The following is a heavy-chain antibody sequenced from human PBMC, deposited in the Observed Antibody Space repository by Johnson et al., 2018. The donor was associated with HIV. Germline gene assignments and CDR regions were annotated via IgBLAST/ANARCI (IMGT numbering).Heavy chain of an antibody. CDR3: ASCGGDCRDAFDI. D-gene: IGHD2-21*02. J-gene: IGHJ3*02. CDR1: EFTFSSYA. Sequence: QVQLVESGGGVVQPGRSLRLSCAASEFTFSSYAMHWVRQAPGKGLEWVAVISYDGSNRYYADSVKGRFTISRDNSKNTLYLQMNSLRAEDTAVYYCASCGGDCRDAFDIWGQGT. V-gene: IGHV3-30*04. CDR2: ISYDGSNR.